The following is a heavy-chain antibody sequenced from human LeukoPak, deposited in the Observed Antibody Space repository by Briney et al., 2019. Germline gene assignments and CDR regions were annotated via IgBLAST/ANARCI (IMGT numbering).Heavy chain of an antibody. Sequence: ASVKVSRKASGYTFTGYYMHWVRQAPGQGLEWMGWINPNSGGTNYAQKFQGRVTMTRDTSISTAYMELSRLRSDDTAVYYCARESSAELLRNWYFDLWGRGTLVTVSS. CDR3: ARESSAELLRNWYFDL. V-gene: IGHV1-2*02. CDR2: INPNSGGT. CDR1: GYTFTGYY. D-gene: IGHD1-26*01. J-gene: IGHJ2*01.